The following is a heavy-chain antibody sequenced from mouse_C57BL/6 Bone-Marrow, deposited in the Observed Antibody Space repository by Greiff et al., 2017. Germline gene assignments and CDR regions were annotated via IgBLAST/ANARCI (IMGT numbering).Heavy chain of an antibody. D-gene: IGHD1-1*01. J-gene: IGHJ4*01. CDR2: IHPNSGST. V-gene: IGHV1-64*01. CDR3: ARELYYYGSRYAMDY. CDR1: GYTFTSYW. Sequence: QVQLQQPGAELVKPGASVKLSCKASGYTFTSYWMHWVKQRPGQGLEWIGMIHPNSGSTNYNEKFKSKATLTVDKSSSTAYMQLSGLTSRDSAVYYCARELYYYGSRYAMDYWGQGTSGTVSS.